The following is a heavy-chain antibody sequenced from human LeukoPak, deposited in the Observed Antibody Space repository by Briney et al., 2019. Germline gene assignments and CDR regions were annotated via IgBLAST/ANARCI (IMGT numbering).Heavy chain of an antibody. CDR3: ARDRGPTDRGAFDI. CDR2: IKQDGSEK. D-gene: IGHD2-21*02. Sequence: PGGSLRLSCAASGFTFSSYWMSWVRQAPGKGLEWVANIKQDGSEKYYVDSVKGRFTISRDNAKNSLYLQVNSLRAEDTAVYYCARDRGPTDRGAFDIWGQGTMVTVSS. V-gene: IGHV3-7*01. J-gene: IGHJ3*02. CDR1: GFTFSSYW.